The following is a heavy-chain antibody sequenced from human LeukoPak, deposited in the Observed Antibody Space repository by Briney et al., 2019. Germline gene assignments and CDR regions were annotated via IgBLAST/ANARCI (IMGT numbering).Heavy chain of an antibody. D-gene: IGHD6-13*01. Sequence: GASVKVSCKASGGTFSSYVISWVRQAPGQGLEWMGRIIPIFGIANYAQKFQGRVTITADKSTSTAYMEPSSLRSEDTAVYYCARDAAIAAAGGVYFDYWGQGTLVTVSS. CDR2: IIPIFGIA. CDR3: ARDAAIAAAGGVYFDY. V-gene: IGHV1-69*04. J-gene: IGHJ4*02. CDR1: GGTFSSYV.